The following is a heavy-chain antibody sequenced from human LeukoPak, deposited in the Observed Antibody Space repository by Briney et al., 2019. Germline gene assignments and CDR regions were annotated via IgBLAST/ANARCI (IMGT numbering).Heavy chain of an antibody. V-gene: IGHV3-53*01. J-gene: IGHJ4*02. CDR2: IHSGGST. Sequence: HPGGSLRLSCAAPGFTVSSNYMSWVRQAPGKGLEWVSVIHSGGSTYYADAVKGRFTISRDNSKNTVYLQMNSLRAEDTAVYYCAKDSSSWYYFDYWGQGTLVTVSS. CDR1: GFTVSSNY. D-gene: IGHD6-13*01. CDR3: AKDSSSWYYFDY.